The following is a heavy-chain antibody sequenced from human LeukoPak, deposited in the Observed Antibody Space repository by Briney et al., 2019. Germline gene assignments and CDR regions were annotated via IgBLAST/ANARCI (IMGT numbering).Heavy chain of an antibody. J-gene: IGHJ4*02. CDR2: VSHAGST. D-gene: IGHD4-17*01. CDR1: GASITSGYW. CDR3: ARNGAYSADY. Sequence: SETLSLTCAVSGASITSGYWWSWVRQPPGKGLDWIAEVSHAGSTNYNPSLKSRVTISLDGSKNQFSLKLSSVTAADTAVYYCARNGAYSADYWGQGTLVTVSS. V-gene: IGHV4-4*02.